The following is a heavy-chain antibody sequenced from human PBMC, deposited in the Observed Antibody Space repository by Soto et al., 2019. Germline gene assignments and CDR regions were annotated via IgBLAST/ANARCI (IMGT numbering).Heavy chain of an antibody. V-gene: IGHV3-33*01. CDR2: IWYDGSEK. CDR3: ARGWVSGGYEFDH. Sequence: QVQLVESGGGVIQPGRSLRLSCAASGFSFSTYGMHWVRQAPGKGLEWVAIIWYDGSEKYYGDSVKGRFTISRDNSKNTLYLQMNSLRGEDTAVYYCARGWVSGGYEFDHWGQGTLVTVSS. D-gene: IGHD5-12*01. J-gene: IGHJ4*02. CDR1: GFSFSTYG.